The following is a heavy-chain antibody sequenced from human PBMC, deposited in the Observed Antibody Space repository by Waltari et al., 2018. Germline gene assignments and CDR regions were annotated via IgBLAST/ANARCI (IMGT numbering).Heavy chain of an antibody. CDR2: MSHSGMT. J-gene: IGHJ5*01. Sequence: QVQLQESGPGLVKPSETLSLTCTVSGDSVSSGRYYWSWVRQPPGKGLEWIGDMSHSGMTNYNPSLKSRVTRSLDTSKNQLSLRLTSVSAADTAVYYCARDTYYFDSGSSTWGHGTLVTVSS. CDR1: GDSVSSGRYY. CDR3: ARDTYYFDSGSST. V-gene: IGHV4-61*01. D-gene: IGHD3-10*01.